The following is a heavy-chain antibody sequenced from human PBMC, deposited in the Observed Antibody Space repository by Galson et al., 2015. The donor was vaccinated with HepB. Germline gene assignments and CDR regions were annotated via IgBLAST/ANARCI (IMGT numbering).Heavy chain of an antibody. D-gene: IGHD6-6*01. J-gene: IGHJ4*02. V-gene: IGHV3-23*01. CDR1: GSSFSSNG. CDR2: INDNGGRT. CDR3: TKDAGDSSSLFDY. Sequence: SLRLSCAASGSSFSSNGMSWVRQPPGKGLEWVSSINDNGGRTHYRDSVKGRFTVSRDNSRNTLFLQLTSLRAEDTAVYYCTKDAGDSSSLFDYWGPGTLVTVSS.